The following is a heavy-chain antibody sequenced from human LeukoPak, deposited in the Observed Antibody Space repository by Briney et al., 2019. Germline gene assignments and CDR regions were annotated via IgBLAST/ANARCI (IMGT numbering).Heavy chain of an antibody. CDR3: ARFRSGGSCYENSCWYFDY. V-gene: IGHV4-31*03. Sequence: PSQTLSLTCTVSGGSISSGGYYWSWIRQHPGKGLEWIGYIYYSGSTYYNPSLKSRVTISVDTSKNQFSLKLSSVTAADTAVYYCARFRSGGSCYENSCWYFDYWGQGTLVTVSS. CDR2: IYYSGST. J-gene: IGHJ4*02. D-gene: IGHD2-15*01. CDR1: GGSISSGGYY.